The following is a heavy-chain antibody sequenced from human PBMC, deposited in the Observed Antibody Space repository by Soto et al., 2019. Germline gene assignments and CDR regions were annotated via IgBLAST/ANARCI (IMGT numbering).Heavy chain of an antibody. CDR1: ASSISRYN. J-gene: IGHJ5*02. CDR3: ARELVGAPRGGFDP. D-gene: IGHD1-26*01. Sequence: PSVTLSLTCTVAASSISRYNRCCIRPPPWNRLEWLGYIYYSGSTNDNPSLKSRVTISVDTSKNQFSLKLSSVTAADTAVYYCARELVGAPRGGFDPWGQGTLVNAPQ. CDR2: IYYSGST. V-gene: IGHV4-59*01.